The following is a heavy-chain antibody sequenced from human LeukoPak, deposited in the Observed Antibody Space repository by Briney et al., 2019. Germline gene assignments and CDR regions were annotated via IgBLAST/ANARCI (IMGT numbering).Heavy chain of an antibody. D-gene: IGHD6-13*01. V-gene: IGHV4-4*07. J-gene: IGHJ5*02. CDR2: IYTSGST. Sequence: EPGGTLRLSCTVSGGSISSYYWSWIRQPAGKGLEWIGRIYTSGSTNYNPSLKSRVTMSVDTSKNQFSLKLSSVTAADTAVYYCARDFDGSSWFYPWGQGTLVTVSS. CDR3: ARDFDGSSWFYP. CDR1: GGSISSYY.